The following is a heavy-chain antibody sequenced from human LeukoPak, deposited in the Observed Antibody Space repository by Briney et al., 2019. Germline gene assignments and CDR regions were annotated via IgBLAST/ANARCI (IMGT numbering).Heavy chain of an antibody. CDR2: ISACNGNT. D-gene: IGHD2-2*01. CDR1: GYTFTSYG. CDR3: ARVKCSSTSCYHGCDY. V-gene: IGHV1-18*01. Sequence: ASVKVSCKASGYTFTSYGISWVRQAPGQGLEWMGWISACNGNTNYAQKLRGRVTMTTDTSTSTAYMELRSLRSDDTAVYYCARVKCSSTSCYHGCDYWGQGTLVTVSS. J-gene: IGHJ4*02.